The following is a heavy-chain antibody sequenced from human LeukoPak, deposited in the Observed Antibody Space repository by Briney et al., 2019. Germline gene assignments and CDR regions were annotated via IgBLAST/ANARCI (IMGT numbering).Heavy chain of an antibody. CDR2: ISYDGSNK. V-gene: IGHV3-30*03. J-gene: IGHJ6*02. CDR1: GFTFTTYG. D-gene: IGHD5-18*01. CDR3: ARALRRSVDTAMAKPYYGMDV. Sequence: GGSLRLSCAASGFTFTTYGMHWVRQAPGKGLEWVAVISYDGSNKYYADSVKGRFTISRDNAKNSLYLQMNSLRAEDTAVYYCARALRRSVDTAMAKPYYGMDVWGQGTTVTVSS.